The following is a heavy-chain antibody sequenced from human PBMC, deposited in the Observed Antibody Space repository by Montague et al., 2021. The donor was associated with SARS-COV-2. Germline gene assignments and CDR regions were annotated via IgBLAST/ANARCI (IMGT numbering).Heavy chain of an antibody. Sequence: SKTLSLTCTVSSYSISSGYYWGWIRKFPGKGLEWIGSIYHSGTTYYNPSLKSRVTISVDTSKNQFSLKMYSVTAADTAQFYCARDRTFRDGYLDAFEIWGQGRMVTVSS. D-gene: IGHD5-24*01. V-gene: IGHV4-38-2*02. CDR2: IYHSGTT. CDR3: ARDRTFRDGYLDAFEI. CDR1: SYSISSGYY. J-gene: IGHJ3*02.